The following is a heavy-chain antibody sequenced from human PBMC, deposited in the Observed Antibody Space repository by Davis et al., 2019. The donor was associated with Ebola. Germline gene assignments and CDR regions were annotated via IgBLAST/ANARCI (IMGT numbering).Heavy chain of an antibody. J-gene: IGHJ4*02. Sequence: SETLSLTCAVSGGSISSSNWWSWVRQPPGKGLEWIGEIYHSGSTNYNPSLKSRVTISVDTSKNQFSLKLRSVTAADTAVYYCARRPQVGSCSGGSCSSVGADFDSWGQGTPVTVSS. D-gene: IGHD2-15*01. V-gene: IGHV4-4*02. CDR3: ARRPQVGSCSGGSCSSVGADFDS. CDR1: GGSISSSNW. CDR2: IYHSGST.